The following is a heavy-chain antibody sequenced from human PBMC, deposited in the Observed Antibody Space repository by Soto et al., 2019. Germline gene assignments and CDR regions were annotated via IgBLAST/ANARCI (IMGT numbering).Heavy chain of an antibody. CDR1: GFTFSSYW. J-gene: IGHJ4*02. CDR2: INSDGSSA. CDR3: ARLGCGGDCSG. Sequence: EVQLVESGGGLVQPGGSLRLSCEASGFTFSSYWMHWVRQAPGKGLVWVSRINSDGSSANYADSVKGRFTISRDNAKNTLYLQMTSLRAEDTAVYYCARLGCGGDCSGWGQGTLVTVSS. V-gene: IGHV3-74*01. D-gene: IGHD2-21*02.